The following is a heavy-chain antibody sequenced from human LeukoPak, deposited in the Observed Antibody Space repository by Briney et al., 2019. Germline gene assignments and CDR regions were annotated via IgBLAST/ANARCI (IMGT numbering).Heavy chain of an antibody. Sequence: SETLSLTCTVSGGSISSGGYYWSWIRQHPGKGLEWIGYIYYSGSTYYNPSLKSRVTISVDTSKNQFSLKLSSVTAADTAVYYCARGSKPYRSTNFDYWGQGTLVTVSS. V-gene: IGHV4-31*03. CDR1: GGSISSGGYY. D-gene: IGHD1/OR15-1a*01. J-gene: IGHJ4*02. CDR2: IYYSGST. CDR3: ARGSKPYRSTNFDY.